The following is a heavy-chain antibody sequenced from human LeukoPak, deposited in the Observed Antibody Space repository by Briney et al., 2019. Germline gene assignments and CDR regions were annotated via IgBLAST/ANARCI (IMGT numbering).Heavy chain of an antibody. V-gene: IGHV4-59*01. CDR3: ARGQLRSSNWFDP. CDR1: GGSISSYY. CDR2: IYYSGST. J-gene: IGHJ5*02. D-gene: IGHD4-17*01. Sequence: ETLSLTCTVSGGSISSYYWSWIRQPPGKGLEWIGYIYYSGSTNYNPSLKSRVTISVDTSKNQFSLKLSSVTAADTAVYYCARGQLRSSNWFDPWGQGTLVTVSS.